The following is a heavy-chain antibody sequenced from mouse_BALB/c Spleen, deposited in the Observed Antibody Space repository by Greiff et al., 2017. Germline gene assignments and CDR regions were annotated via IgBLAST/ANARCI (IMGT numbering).Heavy chain of an antibody. Sequence: EVQGVESGGGLVQPGGSLRLSCATSGFTFTDYYMSWVRQPPGKALEWLGVIRNKANGYKTEYSASVKGRFTFSRDNYQSILYLQMNTLRSEDSATSYCARDIDDYAWFAYWGQGTLVTVSA. J-gene: IGHJ3*01. CDR2: IRNKANGYKT. D-gene: IGHD2-4*01. CDR3: ARDIDDYAWFAY. V-gene: IGHV7-3*02. CDR1: GFTFTDYY.